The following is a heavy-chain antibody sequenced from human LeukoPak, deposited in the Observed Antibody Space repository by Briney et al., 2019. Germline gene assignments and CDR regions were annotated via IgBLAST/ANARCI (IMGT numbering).Heavy chain of an antibody. CDR2: IYYSGST. CDR1: GGSISSSY. D-gene: IGHD6-19*01. J-gene: IGHJ4*02. Sequence: PPETLSLTCTVSGGSISSSYWSWIRQPPGKGLEWIGYIYYSGSTNYNPSSKSRVAISVDTSKNQFSLKLSSVTAADTAVYYCATWGIAVAGTFDYWGQGTLVTVST. V-gene: IGHV4-59*08. CDR3: ATWGIAVAGTFDY.